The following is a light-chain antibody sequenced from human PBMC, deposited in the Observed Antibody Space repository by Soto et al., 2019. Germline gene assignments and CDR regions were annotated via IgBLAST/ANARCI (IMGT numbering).Light chain of an antibody. CDR3: QRLESYPST. V-gene: IGKV3-11*01. J-gene: IGKJ4*01. Sequence: EIVLTQSPATLSLSAGERATLSCRASRSIRNYLAWYQQKPGQAPRLLIYDASNRATGVPARFSGSGSGTDFTLTISSLEPEDFATYYCQRLESYPSTFGGGTKVEIK. CDR2: DAS. CDR1: RSIRNY.